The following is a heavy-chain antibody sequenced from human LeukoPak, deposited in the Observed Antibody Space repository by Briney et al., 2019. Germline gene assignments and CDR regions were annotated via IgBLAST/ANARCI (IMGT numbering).Heavy chain of an antibody. Sequence: PSETLSLTCTVSGGSISSYYWSWIRQPPGKGLEWIGYIYYSGSTNYNPSLKSRVTISVDTSKNQFSLKLSSVTAADTAVYYCARPGDYYGSGSYYAEWGQGTLVTVSS. CDR2: IYYSGST. CDR3: ARPGDYYGSGSYYAE. CDR1: GGSISSYY. D-gene: IGHD3-10*01. J-gene: IGHJ4*02. V-gene: IGHV4-59*08.